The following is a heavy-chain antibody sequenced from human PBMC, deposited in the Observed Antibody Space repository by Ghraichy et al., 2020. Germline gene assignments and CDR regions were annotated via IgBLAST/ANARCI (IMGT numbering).Heavy chain of an antibody. Sequence: GGSLRLSCAASGFTFSDYYMSWIRQAPGKGLEWVSYISSSGSTIYYADSVKGRFTISRDNAKNSLYLQMNSLRAEDTAVYYCATDSVQYSDWLLNDYYYYGMDVWGQGTTVTVSS. CDR1: GFTFSDYY. CDR3: ATDSVQYSDWLLNDYYYYGMDV. V-gene: IGHV3-11*01. CDR2: ISSSGSTI. D-gene: IGHD3-9*01. J-gene: IGHJ6*02.